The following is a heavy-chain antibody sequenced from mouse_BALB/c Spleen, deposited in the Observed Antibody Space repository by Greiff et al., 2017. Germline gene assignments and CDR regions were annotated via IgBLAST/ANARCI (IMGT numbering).Heavy chain of an antibody. V-gene: IGHV3-2*02. CDR2: ISYSGST. CDR1: GYSITSDYA. CDR3: ARSENAWDFDY. J-gene: IGHJ2*01. Sequence: DVQLQESGPGLVKPSQSLSLTCTVTGYSITSDYAWNWFRQFPGNKLEWMGYISYSGSTSYNPSLKSRISITRDTSKNQFFLQLNSVTTEDTATYYCARSENAWDFDYRGKGTTLTVSS. D-gene: IGHD4-1*01.